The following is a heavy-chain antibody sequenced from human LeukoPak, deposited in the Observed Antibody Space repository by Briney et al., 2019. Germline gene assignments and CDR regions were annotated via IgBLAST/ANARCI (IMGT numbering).Heavy chain of an antibody. V-gene: IGHV3-11*03. Sequence: PGGSLRLSSAASGFTFSDYYTSWVRQAPEKGLEWVSYISSRSSHTNYADSVKGRFTISRDNAKNSLYLQMNSLRADDTAGYYCARFSRCWYYFDYWGQGTLVTVSS. J-gene: IGHJ4*02. CDR3: ARFSRCWYYFDY. CDR1: GFTFSDYY. CDR2: ISSRSSHT. D-gene: IGHD6-13*01.